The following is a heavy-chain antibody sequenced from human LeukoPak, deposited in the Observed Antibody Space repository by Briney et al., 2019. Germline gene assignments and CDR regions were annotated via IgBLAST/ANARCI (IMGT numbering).Heavy chain of an antibody. CDR1: GFTLSGHW. CDR3: AKSDWFDP. V-gene: IGHV3-74*01. J-gene: IGHJ5*02. CDR2: NRYDGSES. Sequence: GGSLRLSCAASGFTLSGHWMHWFRQPPGKGLAWVSRNRYDGSESYYADSVKGRFTISRDNAKNTLYLQMNSLRVEDTAVYYCAKSDWFDPWGQGTLVTVSS.